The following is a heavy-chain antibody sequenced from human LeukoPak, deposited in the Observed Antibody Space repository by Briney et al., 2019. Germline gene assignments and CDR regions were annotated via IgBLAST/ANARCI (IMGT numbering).Heavy chain of an antibody. J-gene: IGHJ4*02. D-gene: IGHD3-3*01. CDR1: GNTLTGYY. Sequence: ASVKVSCKASGNTLTGYYMHWVRQAPGQGLEWMGWINPNRGATNYTQNFQGRVTMTRDTSISTAYMELSRLRSDDTAVYYCARITDLTISGVVLISGFFDYWGQGTLVTVSS. CDR3: ARITDLTISGVVLISGFFDY. V-gene: IGHV1-2*02. CDR2: INPNRGAT.